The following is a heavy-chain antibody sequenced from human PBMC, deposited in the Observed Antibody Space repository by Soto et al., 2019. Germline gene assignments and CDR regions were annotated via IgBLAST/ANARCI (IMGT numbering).Heavy chain of an antibody. Sequence: PGESLKISCKGSGYSFAGYWTTWVRQKPGKGLEWMGRIDPSDSQTYYSPSFRGHVTISATKSITTVFLPWSSLRASDTAMYYCARQIYDSDTGPNFQYYFDSWGQGTPVTVSS. CDR3: ARQIYDSDTGPNFQYYFDS. CDR2: IDPSDSQT. D-gene: IGHD3-22*01. J-gene: IGHJ4*02. V-gene: IGHV5-10-1*01. CDR1: GYSFAGYW.